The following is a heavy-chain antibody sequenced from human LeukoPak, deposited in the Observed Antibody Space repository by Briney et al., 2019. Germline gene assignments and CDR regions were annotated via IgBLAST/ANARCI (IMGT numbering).Heavy chain of an antibody. J-gene: IGHJ4*02. Sequence: PGGSLRLSCAASGFAFNTYTVNWVRQAPGTGLEWVSSISSTSMYIYYADSVKGRFTISRDNAKNSLYLQMNSLRAEDTAVYYCATAAPHDDCGGSVFNYWGQGTLVTVSS. CDR1: GFAFNTYT. CDR3: ATAAPHDDCGGSVFNY. V-gene: IGHV3-21*01. CDR2: ISSTSMYI. D-gene: IGHD4-23*01.